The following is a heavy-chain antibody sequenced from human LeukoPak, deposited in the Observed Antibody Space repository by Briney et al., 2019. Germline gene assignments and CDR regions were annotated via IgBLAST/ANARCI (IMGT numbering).Heavy chain of an antibody. V-gene: IGHV3-23*01. Sequence: GGSLRLSCAASGFTFSSYAMTWVRQAPGKGLEWVSGISASASGGITYYADSVKGRFTISSDNSKNTLYLQMNSLRAEDTAVYYCSKDFRYSSGWGQGTLVTVSS. J-gene: IGHJ4*02. CDR3: SKDFRYSSG. CDR2: ISASASGGIT. D-gene: IGHD5-18*01. CDR1: GFTFSSYA.